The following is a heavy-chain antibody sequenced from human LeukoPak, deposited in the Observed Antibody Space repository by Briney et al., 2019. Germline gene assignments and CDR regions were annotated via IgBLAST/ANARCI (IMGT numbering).Heavy chain of an antibody. CDR1: GFTFSSYS. Sequence: PGGSLRLSCAASGFTFSSYSMNWVRQAPGKGLEWVSYISNSSSTIYYADSVKGRFSISRDNAENSLYLQMNSLRAEDTAVYYCARGDEIKHAFDIWGQGTMVTVSS. V-gene: IGHV3-48*01. J-gene: IGHJ3*02. D-gene: IGHD5-24*01. CDR3: ARGDEIKHAFDI. CDR2: ISNSSSTI.